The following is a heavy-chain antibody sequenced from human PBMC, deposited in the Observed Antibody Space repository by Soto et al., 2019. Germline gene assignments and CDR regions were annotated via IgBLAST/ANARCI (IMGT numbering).Heavy chain of an antibody. Sequence: QVQLVQSGAEVKKPGSSVKVSCKASGGTFNNYGITWVRQAPGQGLEWMGGIIPLFGKVHYARKFQGRVTVTAVESTGTAHMAPTSLRGEDTDVYYCASYVVRAAAMPGLAPWGQGTLVTVPS. CDR2: IIPLFGKV. D-gene: IGHD2-2*01. CDR1: GGTFNNYG. J-gene: IGHJ5*02. CDR3: ASYVVRAAAMPGLAP. V-gene: IGHV1-69*01.